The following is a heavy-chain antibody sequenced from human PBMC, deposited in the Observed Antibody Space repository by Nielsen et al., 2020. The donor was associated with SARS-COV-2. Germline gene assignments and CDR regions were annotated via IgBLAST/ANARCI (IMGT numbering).Heavy chain of an antibody. CDR1: GFTFSNYA. CDR3: ARDRTPYGDYVDSFED. CDR2: ISHDGSNN. D-gene: IGHD4-17*01. V-gene: IGHV3-30-3*01. J-gene: IGHJ4*02. Sequence: GGSLRLSCAASGFTFSNYAMHWLRQAPGKGLEWVAIISHDGSNNHYADSVKGRFTISRHNSYNTLLLQMNSLRGEDTAVYYCARDRTPYGDYVDSFEDWGQGTLVTVSS.